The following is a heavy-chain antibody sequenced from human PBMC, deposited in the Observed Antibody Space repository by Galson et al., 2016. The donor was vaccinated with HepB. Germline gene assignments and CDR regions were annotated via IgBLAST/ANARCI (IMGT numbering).Heavy chain of an antibody. J-gene: IGHJ4*02. CDR1: GFTLSAYW. V-gene: IGHV3-74*01. Sequence: SLRLSCAASGFTLSAYWMPWARQAPGKGLLLVSHINSDGSKTTYGDPVKGRFTISRDNAWNTLYLQMNSLRTEDTAFYYCARYGVAATLDFWGQGALVAVSS. D-gene: IGHD1-26*01. CDR2: INSDGSKT. CDR3: ARYGVAATLDF.